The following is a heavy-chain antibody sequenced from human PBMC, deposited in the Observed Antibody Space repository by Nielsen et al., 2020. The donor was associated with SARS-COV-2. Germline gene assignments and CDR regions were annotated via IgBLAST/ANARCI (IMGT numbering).Heavy chain of an antibody. D-gene: IGHD6-6*01. Sequence: GGSLRLSCAASGFTFSSYGMHWVRQAPGKGLEWVAVIWYDGSNKYYADSVKGRFTISRDNSKNTLYLQMNSLRAEDTAVYYCAKDIKGRIYSAPDYWGQGTLVTVSS. J-gene: IGHJ4*02. V-gene: IGHV3-33*06. CDR3: AKDIKGRIYSAPDY. CDR1: GFTFSSYG. CDR2: IWYDGSNK.